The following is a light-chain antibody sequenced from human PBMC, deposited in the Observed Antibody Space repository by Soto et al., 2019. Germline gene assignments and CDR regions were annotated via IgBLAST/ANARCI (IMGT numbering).Light chain of an antibody. Sequence: QSVLTQPASVSGSPGQSITISCTGTSSDVGSYNYVSWYQHHPGKAPKLMIYEVNNRPSGVSNRFSGSKSGNTASLTISGVQAEDEADYYCSSYTDSSTVVFGTGTKLTVL. CDR1: SSDVGSYNY. J-gene: IGLJ1*01. CDR2: EVN. CDR3: SSYTDSSTVV. V-gene: IGLV2-14*01.